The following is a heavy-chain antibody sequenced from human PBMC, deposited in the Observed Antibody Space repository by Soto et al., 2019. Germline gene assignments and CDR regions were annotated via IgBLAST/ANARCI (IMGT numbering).Heavy chain of an antibody. Sequence: AAVKFSSKASGYTFTGYYMHWARQAPGQGLEWMGWINPNSGGTNYAKNFQGWVAMTRDTSISTAYMEMRRLRSAEKAVYYCARYGDAFDIWGQGTMVTVSS. V-gene: IGHV1-2*04. D-gene: IGHD4-17*01. J-gene: IGHJ3*02. CDR2: INPNSGGT. CDR1: GYTFTGYY. CDR3: ARYGDAFDI.